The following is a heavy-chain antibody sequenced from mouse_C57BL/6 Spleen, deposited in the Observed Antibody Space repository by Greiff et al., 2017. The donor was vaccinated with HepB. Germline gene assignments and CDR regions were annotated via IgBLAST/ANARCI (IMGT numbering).Heavy chain of an antibody. J-gene: IGHJ3*01. D-gene: IGHD2-1*01. CDR1: GYTFTSYW. CDR2: INPSNGGT. Sequence: QVHVKQPGTELVKPGASVKLSCKASGYTFTSYWMHWVKQRPGQGLEWIGNINPSNGGTNYNEKFKSKATLTVDKSSSTAYMQLSSLTSEDSAVYYCAREGGGNYFLFAYWGQGTLVTVSA. CDR3: AREGGGNYFLFAY. V-gene: IGHV1-53*01.